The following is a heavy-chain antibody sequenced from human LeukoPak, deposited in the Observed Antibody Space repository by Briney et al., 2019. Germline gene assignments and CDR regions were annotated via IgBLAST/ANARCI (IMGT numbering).Heavy chain of an antibody. CDR2: ISISGNYI. Sequence: GGSLRLSCAASGFTLSSYSMNWVRQAPGKGLEWVSSISISGNYIYYADSVKGRFTISRDNARNSLYLQMNSLRPEDTAVYYCARDQTPQITGYNYGMDVWGQGTTVTVSS. J-gene: IGHJ6*02. V-gene: IGHV3-21*06. CDR1: GFTLSSYS. CDR3: ARDQTPQITGYNYGMDV. D-gene: IGHD1-1*01.